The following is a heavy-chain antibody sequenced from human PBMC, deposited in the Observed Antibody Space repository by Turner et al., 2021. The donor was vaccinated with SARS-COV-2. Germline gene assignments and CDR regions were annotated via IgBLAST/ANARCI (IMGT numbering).Heavy chain of an antibody. V-gene: IGHV1-8*01. CDR1: GYPFTSDD. J-gene: IGHJ3*01. D-gene: IGHD1-1*01. CDR3: ARYDYRLRQGFDV. CDR2: MDAGGGDT. Sequence: QVQLVQSGAEVKNPGASVKVYCKASGYPFTSDDINWVRQDPGQVPEWVGYMDAGGGDTGHARRFQGRVTLTRDTSINTAYMELSGLGFEDTAIYYCARYDYRLRQGFDVWGQGTKVIVSS.